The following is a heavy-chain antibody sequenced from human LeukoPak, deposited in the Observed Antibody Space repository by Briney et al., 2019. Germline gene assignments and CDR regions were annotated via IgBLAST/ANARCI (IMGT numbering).Heavy chain of an antibody. D-gene: IGHD3-9*01. CDR2: IYTSGST. Sequence: SQTLSLTCTVSGGSINSGSYYWSWIRQPAGKGLEWIGRIYTSGSTNYNPSLKSRVTISVDTSKNQFSLKLSSVTAADTAVYYCARDQYDILTGYFYYYYYYMDVWGKGTTVTISS. CDR3: ARDQYDILTGYFYYYYYYMDV. V-gene: IGHV4-61*02. CDR1: GGSINSGSYY. J-gene: IGHJ6*03.